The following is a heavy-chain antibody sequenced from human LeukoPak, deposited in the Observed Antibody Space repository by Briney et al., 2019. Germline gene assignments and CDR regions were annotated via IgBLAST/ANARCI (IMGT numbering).Heavy chain of an antibody. CDR2: SRRKGSGGTP. CDR3: NRGLEPSTGPDY. V-gene: IGHV3-49*04. CDR1: GFTFGDYD. J-gene: IGHJ4*02. Sequence: GGSLRLSCTASGFTFGDYDMSWVRQAPGKGLEWVGFSRRKGSGGTPYYAASVKGRFTISRYDSKSLAYPQMNSLKTEDTAVYYCNRGLEPSTGPDYWGQGTVDSVPS. D-gene: IGHD1-1*01.